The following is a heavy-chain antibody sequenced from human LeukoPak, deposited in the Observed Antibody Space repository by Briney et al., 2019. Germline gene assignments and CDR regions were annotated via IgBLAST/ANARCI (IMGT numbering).Heavy chain of an antibody. J-gene: IGHJ4*02. CDR2: IYPGDSKT. CDR1: GYTFTNFS. V-gene: IGHV5-51*01. D-gene: IGHD6-19*01. Sequence: RGESLNIPGKSSGYTFTNFSIGWVRQLPGKGLEWIGIIYPGDSKTRYCPSFQRQVTISVDKSIKTANLQWNSLKTSDTVMYFCARGDPVVPGQRFDYWGQGTLVTVS. CDR3: ARGDPVVPGQRFDY.